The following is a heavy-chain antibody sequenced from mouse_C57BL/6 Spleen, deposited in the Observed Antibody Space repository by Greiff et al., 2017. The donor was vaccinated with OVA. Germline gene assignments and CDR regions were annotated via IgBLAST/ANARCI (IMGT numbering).Heavy chain of an antibody. Sequence: EVKLQESGGGLVQPGGSMKLSCAASGFTFSDAWMDWVRQSPEQGLEWVAEIRNKANNHATSYAEYGKGRFTISRYDSKSGFYLQMNSLRAEDTGIYYCTRRLGPFDYWGQGTTLTVSS. CDR2: IRNKANNHAT. CDR3: TRRLGPFDY. CDR1: GFTFSDAW. D-gene: IGHD4-1*01. J-gene: IGHJ2*01. V-gene: IGHV6-6*01.